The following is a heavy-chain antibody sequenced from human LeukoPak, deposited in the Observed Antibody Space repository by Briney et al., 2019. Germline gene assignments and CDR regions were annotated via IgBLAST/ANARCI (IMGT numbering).Heavy chain of an antibody. J-gene: IGHJ4*02. CDR1: GVSISSSNR. CDR3: AREGDPTGSYYNY. D-gene: IGHD3-10*01. CDR2: IHHSGST. Sequence: SGTLSLTCDVSGVSISSSNRWSWVRQPPGKGLEWIGEIHHSGSTNYNPSLKGRVTISVDKSKNQFSLNLNSVTAADTAVYYCAREGDPTGSYYNYWGQGILVTVSS. V-gene: IGHV4-4*02.